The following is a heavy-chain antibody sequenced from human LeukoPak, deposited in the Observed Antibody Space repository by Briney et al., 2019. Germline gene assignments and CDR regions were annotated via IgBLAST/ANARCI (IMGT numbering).Heavy chain of an antibody. D-gene: IGHD6-13*01. Sequence: PGGSLRLSCAASGFAFSSYGMHWVRQAPGKGLEWVAVISYDGSNKYYADSVKGRFTISRDNSKNTLYLQMNSLRAEDTAVYYCAKGSGIAVAGRFDYWGQGTLVTVSS. CDR3: AKGSGIAVAGRFDY. J-gene: IGHJ4*02. CDR1: GFAFSSYG. V-gene: IGHV3-30*18. CDR2: ISYDGSNK.